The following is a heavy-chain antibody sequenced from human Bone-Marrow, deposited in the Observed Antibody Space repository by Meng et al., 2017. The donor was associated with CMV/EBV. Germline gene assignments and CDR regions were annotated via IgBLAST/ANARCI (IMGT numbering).Heavy chain of an antibody. D-gene: IGHD2-2*01. V-gene: IGHV3-30*04. J-gene: IGHJ4*02. Sequence: GGSLRLSCAASGFTFSSYAMHWVRQAPGKGLEWVAVISYDGSNKYYADSVKGRFTISRDNSKNTLYLQMNSLRTGDTAVYYCARRNVGCSSTSCYRWAGLDYWGQGTLVTVSS. CDR3: ARRNVGCSSTSCYRWAGLDY. CDR1: GFTFSSYA. CDR2: ISYDGSNK.